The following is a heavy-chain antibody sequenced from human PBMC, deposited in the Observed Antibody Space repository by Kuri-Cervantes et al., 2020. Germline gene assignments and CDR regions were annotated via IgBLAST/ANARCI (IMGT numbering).Heavy chain of an antibody. CDR3: ARDPYYYDSSGYPYY. Sequence: ASVKVSCKASGYTFTSYAMHWVRQAPGQRLEWMGWSNAGNGNTKYSQEFQGRVTITRDTSASTAYMELSSLRSEDMAVYYCARDPYYYDSSGYPYYWGQGTLVTVSS. D-gene: IGHD3-22*01. V-gene: IGHV1-3*02. J-gene: IGHJ4*02. CDR1: GYTFTSYA. CDR2: SNAGNGNT.